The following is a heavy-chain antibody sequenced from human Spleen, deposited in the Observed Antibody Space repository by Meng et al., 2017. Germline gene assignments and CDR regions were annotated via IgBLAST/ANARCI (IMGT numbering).Heavy chain of an antibody. V-gene: IGHV1-2*06. D-gene: IGHD6-13*01. Sequence: QVQLGQPGAEVKKPGASVRVSCKASGYTFTGYYIHWVRQAPGQGLEWLGRIDCNNGGAVYAQKFQDRVTLTRDTSITTAYMDLSRLTSDDTAVYYCARDAGRAAGPRWGQGTLVTVSS. CDR1: GYTFTGYY. CDR3: ARDAGRAAGPR. J-gene: IGHJ4*02. CDR2: IDCNNGGA.